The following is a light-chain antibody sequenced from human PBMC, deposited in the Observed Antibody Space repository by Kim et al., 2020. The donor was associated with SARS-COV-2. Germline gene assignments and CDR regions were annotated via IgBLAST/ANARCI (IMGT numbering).Light chain of an antibody. CDR3: QQSYRTPT. J-gene: IGKJ1*01. Sequence: SASVGERVTITCRASQSISRHLNWYQQKPGKAPKLLIYAASSLQSGVPSRFSGSGSGTDFTLTISSLQPEDFATYSCQQSYRTPTFGQGTKVDIK. CDR2: AAS. CDR1: QSISRH. V-gene: IGKV1-39*01.